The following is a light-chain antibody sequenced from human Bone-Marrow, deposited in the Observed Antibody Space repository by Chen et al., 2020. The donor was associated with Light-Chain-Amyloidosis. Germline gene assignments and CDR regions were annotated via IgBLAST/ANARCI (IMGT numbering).Light chain of an antibody. CDR1: SSDVGGYNF. CDR2: AVS. Sequence: QSALTKPASVSGSPGQSITISCTGTSSDVGGYNFVSWYQQHPGKAPKLMIYAVSNRPSGVSNRFSGSKSGNTASLTISGLQAEDEADYYCSSYTSSSTLEFGGGTKLTVL. V-gene: IGLV2-14*01. CDR3: SSYTSSSTLE. J-gene: IGLJ3*02.